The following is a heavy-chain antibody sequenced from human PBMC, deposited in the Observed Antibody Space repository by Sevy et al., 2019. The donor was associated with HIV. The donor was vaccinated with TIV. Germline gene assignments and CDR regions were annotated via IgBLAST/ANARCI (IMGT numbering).Heavy chain of an antibody. CDR1: GFTFSSYE. CDR3: ARSGYCSSTSCPFGRGHFDI. J-gene: IGHJ3*02. CDR2: ISSRGSTI. V-gene: IGHV3-48*03. Sequence: GGSLRLSCAASGFTFSSYEMHWVRQAPGKGLEWVSYISSRGSTIYYADSVKGRFTISRDNAKNSLYLQMNSLRAEDTAVYYCARSGYCSSTSCPFGRGHFDIWRQGTKVTVSS. D-gene: IGHD2-2*03.